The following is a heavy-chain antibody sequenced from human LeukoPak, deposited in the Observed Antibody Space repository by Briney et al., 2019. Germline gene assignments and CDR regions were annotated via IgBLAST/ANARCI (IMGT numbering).Heavy chain of an antibody. J-gene: IGHJ4*02. CDR2: ISYDGSNK. CDR1: GFTFSSYG. Sequence: GGSLRLSCAASGFTFSSYGMHWVRQAPGKGLEWVAVISYDGSNKYYADSVKGRFTISRDSSKNTLYLQMNSLRAEDTAVYYCASGEQYDFWSGYYTQYYFDYWGQGTLVTVSS. CDR3: ASGEQYDFWSGYYTQYYFDY. D-gene: IGHD3-3*01. V-gene: IGHV3-30*03.